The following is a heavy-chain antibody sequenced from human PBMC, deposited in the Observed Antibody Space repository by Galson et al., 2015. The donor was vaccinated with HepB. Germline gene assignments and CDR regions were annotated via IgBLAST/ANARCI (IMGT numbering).Heavy chain of an antibody. CDR3: AREFGNGYCSGGSCRPFYYFYGMDV. J-gene: IGHJ6*02. V-gene: IGHV1-46*04. CDR2: INPSGCST. D-gene: IGHD2-15*01. CDR1: GYTFTSYH. Sequence: SCKASGYTFTSYHMHWLRQAPGQGLEWMGIINPSGCSTSYAQKLQGRVTMTRDTSTSTVYMELSSLRSEATAVYDCAREFGNGYCSGGSCRPFYYFYGMDVWGQGTACTVSS.